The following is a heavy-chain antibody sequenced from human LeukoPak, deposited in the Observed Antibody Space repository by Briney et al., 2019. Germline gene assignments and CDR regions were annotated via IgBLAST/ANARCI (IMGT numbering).Heavy chain of an antibody. CDR1: GGSISSSSYY. CDR3: ARGHRGFDY. V-gene: IGHV4-39*01. CDR2: IHYSGST. J-gene: IGHJ4*02. Sequence: SETLSLTCTVSGGSISSSSYYGGWIRQPPGKGLEWIGSIHYSGSTYYNPSLKSRVTISVDTSKNQFSLKLSSVTAADTAVYYCARGHRGFDYWGQGTLVTVSS. D-gene: IGHD1-26*01.